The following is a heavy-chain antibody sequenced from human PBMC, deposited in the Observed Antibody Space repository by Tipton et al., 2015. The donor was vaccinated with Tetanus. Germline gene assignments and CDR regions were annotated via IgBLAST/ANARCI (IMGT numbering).Heavy chain of an antibody. CDR2: VDDSGST. J-gene: IGHJ4*01. D-gene: IGHD2-21*02. CDR3: ATVGLVTASVKY. CDR1: GGSLSRYY. Sequence: LRLSCAVYGGSLSRYYWTWIRQPPGKGLEWIGEVDDSGSTNYSPSLKSRVTISLDTSKNEFSLTLSSVTAADTAVYYCATVGLVTASVKYWGQGTLVTVSS. V-gene: IGHV4-34*01.